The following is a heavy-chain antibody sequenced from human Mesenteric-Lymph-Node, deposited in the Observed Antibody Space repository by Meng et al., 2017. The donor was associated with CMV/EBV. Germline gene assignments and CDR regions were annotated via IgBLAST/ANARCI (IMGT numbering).Heavy chain of an antibody. V-gene: IGHV3-23*01. CDR1: GFTFSTFT. D-gene: IGHD3-16*01. Sequence: GESLKISCVASGFTFSTFTTLGMSWVRQGPGKGLEWLSHINAGEVTNYADSVKGRFTISRDNSKNILYLEMRSLRAEDTAVYYCARDWGAVYGMDVWGQGTTVTVSS. CDR3: ARDWGAVYGMDV. J-gene: IGHJ6*02. CDR2: INAGEVT.